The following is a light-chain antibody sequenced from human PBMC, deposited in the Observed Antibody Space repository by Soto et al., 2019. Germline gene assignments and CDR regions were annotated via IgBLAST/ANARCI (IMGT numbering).Light chain of an antibody. V-gene: IGLV2-14*01. J-gene: IGLJ1*01. CDR3: GSITRGSTSV. CDR2: DVT. CDR1: SSYVGVFEY. Sequence: QSSLGQPASVACSPGHSITISFTGTSSYVGVFEYFSWYQHQPVKAPKIIIYDVTKRPSGVFNRFSGSKSGKTASLTISGIQAEDEGDYYCGSITRGSTSVFGNWNKVPVL.